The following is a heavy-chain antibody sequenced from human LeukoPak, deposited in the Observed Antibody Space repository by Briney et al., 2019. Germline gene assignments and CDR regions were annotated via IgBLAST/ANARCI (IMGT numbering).Heavy chain of an antibody. CDR1: GGSISSGSYY. J-gene: IGHJ3*02. Sequence: PSETLSLTRTVSGGSISSGSYYWSWIRQPAGKGLEWIGRIYTSGSTNYNPSLKSRVTISVDTSKNQFSLKLSSVTAADTAVYYCARDYYDAFDIWGQGTMVTVSS. CDR2: IYTSGST. D-gene: IGHD3-10*01. CDR3: ARDYYDAFDI. V-gene: IGHV4-61*02.